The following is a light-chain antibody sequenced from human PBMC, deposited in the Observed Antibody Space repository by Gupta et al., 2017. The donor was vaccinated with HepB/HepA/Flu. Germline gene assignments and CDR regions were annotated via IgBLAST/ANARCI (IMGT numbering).Light chain of an antibody. J-gene: IGLJ2*01. CDR3: CSFSYTPTLVV. Sequence: QSALTQPASVSGSPGQSITISCTGTSSDFGDFDHVSWYQQNPGKAPKLLISAVYNRPSGVSSRFSGSKSGNTASLTISGLHTEDDGDYYCCSFSYTPTLVVFGGGTKVTVL. CDR1: SSDFGDFDH. CDR2: AVY. V-gene: IGLV2-14*01.